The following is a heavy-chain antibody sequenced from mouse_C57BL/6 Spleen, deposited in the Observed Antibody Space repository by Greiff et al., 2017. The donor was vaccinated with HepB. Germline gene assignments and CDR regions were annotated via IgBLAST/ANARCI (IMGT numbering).Heavy chain of an antibody. CDR3: ARGRALYYYGSSLDWYFDV. Sequence: QVQLKESGPGLVQPSQSLSITCTVSGFSLTSYGVHWVRQSPGKGLEWLGVIWSGGSTDYNAAFISRLSISKDNSKSQVFFKMNSLQADDTAIYYCARGRALYYYGSSLDWYFDVWGTGTTVTVSS. V-gene: IGHV2-2*01. CDR1: GFSLTSYG. CDR2: IWSGGST. D-gene: IGHD1-1*01. J-gene: IGHJ1*03.